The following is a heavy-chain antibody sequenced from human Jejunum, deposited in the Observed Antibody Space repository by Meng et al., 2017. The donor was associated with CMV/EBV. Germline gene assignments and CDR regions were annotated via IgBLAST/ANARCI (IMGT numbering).Heavy chain of an antibody. CDR2: IHDTGST. CDR3: ARGSIFVSFDS. J-gene: IGHJ4*02. CDR1: GGSIGSGEYY. V-gene: IGHV4-30-4*08. D-gene: IGHD3-3*01. Sequence: QVLLQESGPGLVKPSQPLSLTCSVSGGSIGSGEYYWSWIRQPPGKGLEWIGYIHDTGSTSHNPSLKSRVDISLGTSKNQFSLTLNSVTAEDTAVYFCARGSIFVSFDSWGQGTLVTVSS.